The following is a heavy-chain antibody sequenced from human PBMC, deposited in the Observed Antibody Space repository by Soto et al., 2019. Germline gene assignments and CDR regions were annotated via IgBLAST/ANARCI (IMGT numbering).Heavy chain of an antibody. D-gene: IGHD1-20*01. CDR3: ARGGYNWNYFDY. J-gene: IGHJ4*02. Sequence: SETLSLTCTVSGGSISSYYWSWIRQPPGKGLEWIGYIYYSGSTNYNPSLKSRVTISVDTSKNQFSLKLSSVTAADTAVYYCARGGYNWNYFDYWGQGTLVTSPQ. V-gene: IGHV4-59*01. CDR1: GGSISSYY. CDR2: IYYSGST.